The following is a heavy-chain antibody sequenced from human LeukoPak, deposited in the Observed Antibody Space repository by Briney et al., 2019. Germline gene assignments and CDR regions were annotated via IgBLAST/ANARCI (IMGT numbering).Heavy chain of an antibody. J-gene: IGHJ4*02. D-gene: IGHD3-3*01. CDR1: GFTFSSYA. V-gene: IGHV3-30*04. Sequence: GGSLRLSCAASGFTFSSYAMHWVRQAPGKGLEWVAIISNDGSRKYYAHSVEGRFTISRDNSKNTLYLQMDSLRAEDTAVYYCARDRAWNYFDYWGQGTLVTVSS. CDR2: ISNDGSRK. CDR3: ARDRAWNYFDY.